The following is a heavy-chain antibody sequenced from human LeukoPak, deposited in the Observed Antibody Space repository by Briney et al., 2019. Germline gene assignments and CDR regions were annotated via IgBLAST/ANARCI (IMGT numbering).Heavy chain of an antibody. J-gene: IGHJ4*02. CDR2: ISTNGDRT. Sequence: QTGGSLRLSCAASGLTFSNYAMTWVRQAPGKGLEWVSAISTNGDRTYYADSVKGRFAISRDNSKSTLYLQINSLRAGDTAIYYCAKSAYADGGYYFDYWGQGTLVTVSS. V-gene: IGHV3-23*01. D-gene: IGHD4-17*01. CDR3: AKSAYADGGYYFDY. CDR1: GLTFSNYA.